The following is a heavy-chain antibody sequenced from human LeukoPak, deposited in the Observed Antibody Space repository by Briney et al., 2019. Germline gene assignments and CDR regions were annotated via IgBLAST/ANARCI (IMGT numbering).Heavy chain of an antibody. Sequence: SGGSLRLSCAASGFTFSNAWMSWVRQAPGKGLEWVGRIKSKTDGGTTDYAAHVKGRFTISRDDSKNTLYLQKNSLKTEDTAVDYCTTDCGGYDYGDFVDYWGQGTLVTVSS. CDR1: GFTFSNAW. V-gene: IGHV3-15*01. J-gene: IGHJ4*02. D-gene: IGHD4-17*01. CDR3: TTDCGGYDYGDFVDY. CDR2: IKSKTDGGTT.